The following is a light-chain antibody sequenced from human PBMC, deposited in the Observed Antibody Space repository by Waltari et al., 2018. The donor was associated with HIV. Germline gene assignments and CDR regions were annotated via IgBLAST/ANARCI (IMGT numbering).Light chain of an antibody. CDR3: VAWDDSLSGPV. CDR2: RSK. V-gene: IGLV1-47*01. Sequence: QSVLTQPPSASGTPGQRVTISCSGSSSNIGNNYVYWYHQLPGTAPQLLIYRSKRRPSGVPDRFSGSKSGTSAALAISGLRSEDEADYYCVAWDDSLSGPVFGGGTKLTVL. J-gene: IGLJ3*02. CDR1: SSNIGNNY.